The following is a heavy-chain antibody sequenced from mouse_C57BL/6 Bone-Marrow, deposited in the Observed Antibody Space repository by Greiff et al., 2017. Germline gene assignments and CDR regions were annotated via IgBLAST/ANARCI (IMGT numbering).Heavy chain of an antibody. J-gene: IGHJ4*01. CDR2: ISGGGGNT. Sequence: EVQLQESGPGLVQPSQSLSITCTVSGFSLTSYGVHWVRQTPEKRLEWVATISGGGGNTYYPDSVKGRFTISRDNAKNTLYLQMSSLRSEDTDLYYCARQGRLRHAMDYWGQGTSVTVSS. CDR3: ARQGRLRHAMDY. V-gene: IGHV5-9*01. D-gene: IGHD2-4*01. CDR1: GFSLTSYG.